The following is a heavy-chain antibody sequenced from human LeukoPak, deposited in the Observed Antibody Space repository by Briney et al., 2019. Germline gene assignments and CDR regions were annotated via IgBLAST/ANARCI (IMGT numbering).Heavy chain of an antibody. D-gene: IGHD5-24*01. V-gene: IGHV4-59*01. Sequence: SETLSLTCTVSGGSISSYYWSWIRQPPGKGLEWIGNIYYGGTTNYNPSLKSRVTISVDTSKNQFSLKLSSVTAADTAVYYCARDQYNGWFDPWGQGTLVTVSS. J-gene: IGHJ5*02. CDR1: GGSISSYY. CDR3: ARDQYNGWFDP. CDR2: IYYGGTT.